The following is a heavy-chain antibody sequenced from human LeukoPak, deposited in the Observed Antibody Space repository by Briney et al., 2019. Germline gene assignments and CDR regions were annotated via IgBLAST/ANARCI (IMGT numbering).Heavy chain of an antibody. J-gene: IGHJ6*02. D-gene: IGHD3-9*01. CDR3: ARARWTAEIASPGLTGPSAGGNYYGMDV. Sequence: GASVKVSCKASGYTFTGYYMHWVRQAPGQGLEWMGWINPNSGGTNYAQKFQGWVTMTRDTSISTAYMELSRLRSDDTAVYYCARARWTAEIASPGLTGPSAGGNYYGMDVWGQGTTVTVSS. V-gene: IGHV1-2*04. CDR2: INPNSGGT. CDR1: GYTFTGYY.